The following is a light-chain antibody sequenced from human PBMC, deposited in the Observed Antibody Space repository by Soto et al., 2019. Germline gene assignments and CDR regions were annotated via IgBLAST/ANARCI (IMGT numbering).Light chain of an antibody. Sequence: DIQMTQSPSTLSASVGDRVTITCRASQSISSWLAWYQQKPGKAPKLLIYDASSLESGVPSRFSGSGSGTKFTLTFSSLQPDDFATYYCQQYNSYPTFGQGTRLEIK. J-gene: IGKJ5*01. CDR2: DAS. CDR1: QSISSW. CDR3: QQYNSYPT. V-gene: IGKV1-5*01.